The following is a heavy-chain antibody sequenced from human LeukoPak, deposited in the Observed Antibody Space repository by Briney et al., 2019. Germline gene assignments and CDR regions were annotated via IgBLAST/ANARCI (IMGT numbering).Heavy chain of an antibody. CDR1: GGSISSYY. V-gene: IGHV4-59*01. D-gene: IGHD1-26*01. CDR2: IYYSGST. J-gene: IGHJ4*02. Sequence: SETLSLTCTVSGGSISSYYWSWIRQPPGKGQEWIGYIYYSGSTSYNPSLKSRVTIAVDTSKNQFSLKLSSVTAADTAVYYCAREVTSGSYYDYWGRGTLVTVSS. CDR3: AREVTSGSYYDY.